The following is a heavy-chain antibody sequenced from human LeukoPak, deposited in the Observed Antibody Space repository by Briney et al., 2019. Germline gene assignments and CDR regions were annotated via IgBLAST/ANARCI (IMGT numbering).Heavy chain of an antibody. V-gene: IGHV4-34*01. CDR2: INHSGST. J-gene: IGHJ4*02. D-gene: IGHD3-16*02. CDR1: GGSFSGYY. Sequence: SETLSLTCAVYGGSFSGYYWSWIRQPPGKGLERIGEINHSGSTNYNPSLKSRVTISVDTSKNQFSLKLSSVTAAHTAVYYCARARYYDYIWGSYRLGYFDYWGQGTLVTVSS. CDR3: ARARYYDYIWGSYRLGYFDY.